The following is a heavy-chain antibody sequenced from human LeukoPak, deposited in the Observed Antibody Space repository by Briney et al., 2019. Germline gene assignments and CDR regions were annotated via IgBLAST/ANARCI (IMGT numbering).Heavy chain of an antibody. D-gene: IGHD2-2*01. CDR3: ARCVPPNYYGMDV. Sequence: SETLSLTCTVSGGSIRSYYWSWLRQPPGKGLEWIGYIYYSGSTNYNPSLKSQVTISVDTSKNQFSLKLSSVTAADTAVYYCARCVPPNYYGMDVWGQGTTVTVSS. CDR1: GGSIRSYY. J-gene: IGHJ6*02. V-gene: IGHV4-59*01. CDR2: IYYSGST.